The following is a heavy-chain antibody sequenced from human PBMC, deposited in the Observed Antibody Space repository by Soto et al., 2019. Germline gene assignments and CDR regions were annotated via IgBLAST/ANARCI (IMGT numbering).Heavy chain of an antibody. CDR2: IYPGDPDT. J-gene: IGHJ5*02. D-gene: IGHD6-13*01. CDR3: ARARFIAAAGTPGWFDP. Sequence: PGESLKISCKGSGYSFTSYWIGWVRQMPGKGLEWMGIIYPGDPDTRYSPSFQGQVTISADKSISTAYLQWSSLKASDTAMYYCARARFIAAAGTPGWFDPWGQGTLVTVSS. V-gene: IGHV5-51*01. CDR1: GYSFTSYW.